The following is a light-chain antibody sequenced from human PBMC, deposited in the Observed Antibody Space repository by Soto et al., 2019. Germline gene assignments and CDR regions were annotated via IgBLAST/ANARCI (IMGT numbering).Light chain of an antibody. CDR2: VNN. J-gene: IGLJ3*02. V-gene: IGLV1-40*01. CDR3: QSYDSSLSASV. Sequence: QSVLTQPPSVSGAPGQRVTISCTGSSSNIGAGYDVHWYQQVTGTAPKLLIYVNNNRPSGVPDRLSGSKSGTSASLVITGLQAEDEADYYCQSYDSSLSASVFGGGTKLTVL. CDR1: SSNIGAGYD.